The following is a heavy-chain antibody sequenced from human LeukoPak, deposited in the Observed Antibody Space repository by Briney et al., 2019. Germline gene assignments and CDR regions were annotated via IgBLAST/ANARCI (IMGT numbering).Heavy chain of an antibody. Sequence: ASVKVSCKASGYTFTSYGIRWVRQAPGQGLEWMGIINPSGGSTSYAQKFQGRVTMTRDTSTSTVYMELSSLRSEDTAVYYCARDDSSGYYSNYFDYWGQGTLVTVSS. V-gene: IGHV1-46*01. CDR3: ARDDSSGYYSNYFDY. J-gene: IGHJ4*02. CDR2: INPSGGST. D-gene: IGHD3-22*01. CDR1: GYTFTSYG.